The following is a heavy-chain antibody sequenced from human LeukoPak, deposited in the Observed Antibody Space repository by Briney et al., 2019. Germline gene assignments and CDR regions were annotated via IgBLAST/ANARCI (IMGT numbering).Heavy chain of an antibody. CDR3: AASTTRYLQE. Sequence: PGGSLRLSRAASGLIVSINYMSWVRQAPGKGLEWVSVIYADGRTYYADSVKGRFTISRDNSKNTLYLQMNSLRAEDTAVYYCAASTTRYLQEWGQGTLSPSPQ. CDR2: IYADGRT. V-gene: IGHV3-66*01. J-gene: IGHJ1*01. D-gene: IGHD2/OR15-2a*01. CDR1: GLIVSINY.